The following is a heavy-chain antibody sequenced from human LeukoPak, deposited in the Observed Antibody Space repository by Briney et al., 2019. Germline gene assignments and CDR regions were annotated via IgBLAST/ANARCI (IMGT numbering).Heavy chain of an antibody. Sequence: QPGGSLRLSCAASGFTFSNYAMSWVRQAPGKGLEWVSIITSSGGSTYYADSEKGRFTISRDNSKNTLYLQMNSLRAEDTAVYYCAKDLAGDYAFDYGMDVWGQGTTVTVSS. J-gene: IGHJ6*02. CDR1: GFTFSNYA. V-gene: IGHV3-23*01. D-gene: IGHD4-17*01. CDR2: ITSSGGST. CDR3: AKDLAGDYAFDYGMDV.